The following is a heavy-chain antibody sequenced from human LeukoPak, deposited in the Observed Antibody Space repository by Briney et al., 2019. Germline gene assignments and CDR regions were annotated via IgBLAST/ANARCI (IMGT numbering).Heavy chain of an antibody. Sequence: GGSLRLSCAASGFTFDDYDMHWVRQVPGKGLEWVSGIRWNSGTIGYGDSVRGRFTISRDNAKKSLFLQMNSLIVEDTALYYCAKLNARSIYDWGQGTLVTVSS. CDR3: AKLNARSIYD. V-gene: IGHV3-9*01. CDR2: IRWNSGTI. D-gene: IGHD2-2*01. CDR1: GFTFDDYD. J-gene: IGHJ4*02.